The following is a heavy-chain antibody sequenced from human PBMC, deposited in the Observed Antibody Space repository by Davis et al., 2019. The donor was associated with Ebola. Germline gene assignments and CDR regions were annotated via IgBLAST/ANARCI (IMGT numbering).Heavy chain of an antibody. CDR3: ARGHSSSWYNWFDP. Sequence: ASVKVSCKASGYTFTNYGITWVRQAPGQGLEWMGWINPHNGNTNYAQKLQGRVTMTTDTSTSTAYMELRSLRSDDTAVYYCARGHSSSWYNWFDPWGQGTLVTVSS. CDR2: INPHNGNT. D-gene: IGHD6-13*01. CDR1: GYTFTNYG. J-gene: IGHJ5*02. V-gene: IGHV1-18*04.